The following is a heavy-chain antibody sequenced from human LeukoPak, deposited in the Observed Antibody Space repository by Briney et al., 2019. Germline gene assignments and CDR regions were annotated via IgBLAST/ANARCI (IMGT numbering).Heavy chain of an antibody. D-gene: IGHD5-18*01. J-gene: IGHJ3*02. CDR2: IYSGGTT. Sequence: GGSLRLSCAASGFSVSNSYMSWVRQAPGKGLEWVSVIYSGGTTYYADSVKGRFTISRHNSRNTLYLQMNSLRTEDTAVYYCARDNGYTYAGDVFDIWGQGTMVTVSS. V-gene: IGHV3-53*04. CDR1: GFSVSNSY. CDR3: ARDNGYTYAGDVFDI.